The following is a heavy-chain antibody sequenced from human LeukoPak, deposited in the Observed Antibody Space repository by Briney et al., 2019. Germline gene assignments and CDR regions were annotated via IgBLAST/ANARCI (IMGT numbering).Heavy chain of an antibody. D-gene: IGHD2-15*01. Sequence: GGSLRLSCAASGFTFSSYAMSWVRQAPGKGLEWVSAISGSGGSTYYADSVEGRFTISRDNSKNTLYLQMNSLRAEDTAVYYCARVPVYCSGGSCYPTLDYWGQGTLVTVSS. J-gene: IGHJ4*02. CDR1: GFTFSSYA. V-gene: IGHV3-23*01. CDR2: ISGSGGST. CDR3: ARVPVYCSGGSCYPTLDY.